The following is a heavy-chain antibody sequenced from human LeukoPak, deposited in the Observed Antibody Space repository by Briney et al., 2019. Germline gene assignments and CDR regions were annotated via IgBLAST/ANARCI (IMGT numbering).Heavy chain of an antibody. Sequence: SVKVSCKASGGTFSGYAISWVRQAPGQGLEWMGGIIPIFGTANYAQKFQGRVTITADESTSTAYMELSSLRSEDTAVYYCARGLNYDFWSGYYYYYYMDVWGKGTTVTVSS. V-gene: IGHV1-69*13. J-gene: IGHJ6*03. CDR1: GGTFSGYA. CDR3: ARGLNYDFWSGYYYYYYMDV. CDR2: IIPIFGTA. D-gene: IGHD3-3*01.